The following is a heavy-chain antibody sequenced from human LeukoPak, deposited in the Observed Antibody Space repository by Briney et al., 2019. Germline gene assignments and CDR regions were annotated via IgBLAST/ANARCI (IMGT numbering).Heavy chain of an antibody. V-gene: IGHV3-23*01. CDR3: AKASSSSGYSYDAFDI. J-gene: IGHJ3*02. CDR1: GFTFSSYA. D-gene: IGHD3-22*01. Sequence: GGSLRLSCAASGFTFSSYAMSWVRQAPGKGLEWVSAISGSGGSTYYADSVKGRFTISRDNSKNTLYLQMNSLRAEDTAVYYCAKASSSSGYSYDAFDIWGQGTMVTVSS. CDR2: ISGSGGST.